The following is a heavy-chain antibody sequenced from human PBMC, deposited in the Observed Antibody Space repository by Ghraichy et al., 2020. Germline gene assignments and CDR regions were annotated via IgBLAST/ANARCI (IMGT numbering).Heavy chain of an antibody. CDR1: GYSISSGYY. CDR2: IYHSGST. CDR3: AREGIAAAGTWYFDL. D-gene: IGHD6-13*01. V-gene: IGHV4-38-2*02. J-gene: IGHJ2*01. Sequence: SETLSLTCAVSGYSISSGYYWGWIRQPPGKGLEWIGSIYHSGSTYYNPSLKSRVTISVDTSKNQFSLKLSSVTAADTAVYYCAREGIAAAGTWYFDLWGRGTLVTVSS.